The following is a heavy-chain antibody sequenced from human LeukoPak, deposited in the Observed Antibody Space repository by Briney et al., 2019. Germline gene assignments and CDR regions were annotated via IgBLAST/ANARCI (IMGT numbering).Heavy chain of an antibody. J-gene: IGHJ3*02. D-gene: IGHD3-22*01. Sequence: GGSLRLSCAASGFSLSHYNMNWVRQAPGKGLEWVSSISSGTAYKYYADSVRGRFAISRDNAKNSLYLQMNSLRAEDTAFYYCARAGWGITMIVAEDAFDIWGQGTMVTVSS. CDR1: GFSLSHYN. CDR2: ISSGTAYK. CDR3: ARAGWGITMIVAEDAFDI. V-gene: IGHV3-21*01.